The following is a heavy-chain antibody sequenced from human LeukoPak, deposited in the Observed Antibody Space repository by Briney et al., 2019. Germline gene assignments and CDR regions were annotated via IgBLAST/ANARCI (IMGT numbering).Heavy chain of an antibody. CDR2: IKSDGSST. CDR1: GFTLSSYW. J-gene: IGHJ4*02. V-gene: IGHV3-74*01. D-gene: IGHD3/OR15-3a*01. CDR3: ARDHYLGPFDY. Sequence: PGGSLRLSCAASGFTLSSYWMHWVRQAPVKGLVWVSRIKSDGSSTSYADSVKGRFTISRDNAKNTLYLQMNSLRAEDTAVYYCARDHYLGPFDYWGQGTLVTVSS.